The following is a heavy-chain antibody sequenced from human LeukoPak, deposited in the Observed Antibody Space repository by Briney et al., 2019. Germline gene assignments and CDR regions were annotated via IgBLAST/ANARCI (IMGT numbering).Heavy chain of an antibody. CDR3: ARPSSYDPYGMDV. J-gene: IGHJ6*02. CDR1: GYSFTSYW. CDR2: IDPSDSYT. V-gene: IGHV5-10-1*01. D-gene: IGHD3-3*01. Sequence: GESLKISCKGPGYSFTSYWISWVRQMPGKGLEWMGWIDPSDSYTNYSPSFQGHVTISADKSISTAYLQWSSLKASETAMYYCARPSSYDPYGMDVWGQGTTVTVSS.